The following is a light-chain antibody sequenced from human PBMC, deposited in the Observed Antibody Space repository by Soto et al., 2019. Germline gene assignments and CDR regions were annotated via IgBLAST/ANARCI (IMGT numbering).Light chain of an antibody. CDR1: QPITKF. J-gene: IGKJ1*01. CDR2: KAS. V-gene: IGKV1-5*03. Sequence: DIQMTQSPSSLSASVGDRVTITCRASQPITKFLNWFQQKPGKAPKLLIYKASTLKSGVPSRFSGSGSGTEFTLTISSLQPDDFATYYCQHYNSYSEAFGQGTKVDIK. CDR3: QHYNSYSEA.